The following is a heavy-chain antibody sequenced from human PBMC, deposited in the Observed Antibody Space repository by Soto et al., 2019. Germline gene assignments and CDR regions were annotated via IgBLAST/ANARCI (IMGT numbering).Heavy chain of an antibody. V-gene: IGHV4-59*01. CDR1: GGSISSYY. CDR2: IYYSGST. CDR3: ARDSLWSRGNYYGMDV. J-gene: IGHJ6*02. Sequence: SETLSLTCTVSGGSISSYYCSWIRQPPGKGLEWIGYIYYSGSTNYNPSLKSRVTISVDTSKNQFSLKLSSVTAADTAVYYCARDSLWSRGNYYGMDVWGQGTTVTVSS. D-gene: IGHD3-10*01.